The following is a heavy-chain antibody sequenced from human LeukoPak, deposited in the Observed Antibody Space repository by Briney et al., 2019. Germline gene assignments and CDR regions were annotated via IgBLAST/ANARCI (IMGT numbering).Heavy chain of an antibody. Sequence: SETLSLTCTVSLDSTTSNFGSWVRQPPGKGLEWIGEIHRSGSPNYNPSLQSRVTISIDRSRNQIALELSSVTAADTAVYYCARVILGGFNPGAYWGQGTLVTVSS. V-gene: IGHV4-4*02. CDR1: LDSTTSNF. D-gene: IGHD1-14*01. CDR3: ARVILGGFNPGAY. CDR2: IHRSGSP. J-gene: IGHJ4*02.